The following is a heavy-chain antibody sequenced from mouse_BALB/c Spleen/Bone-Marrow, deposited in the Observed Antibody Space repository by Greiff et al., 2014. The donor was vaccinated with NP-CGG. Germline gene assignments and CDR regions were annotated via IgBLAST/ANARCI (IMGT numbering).Heavy chain of an antibody. Sequence: VKLQESGAELVMPGASVKMSCKASGYTFTDYWMHWVKQRPGQGLEWIGAIDTSDSYTSYNQKFKGKATLTVDESSSTAYMQLSSLTSEDSAVYDCARGTGWYFDVWGAGTPGHRLL. J-gene: IGHJ1*01. CDR1: GYTFTDYW. V-gene: IGHV1-69*01. CDR3: ARGTGWYFDV. D-gene: IGHD4-1*01. CDR2: IDTSDSYT.